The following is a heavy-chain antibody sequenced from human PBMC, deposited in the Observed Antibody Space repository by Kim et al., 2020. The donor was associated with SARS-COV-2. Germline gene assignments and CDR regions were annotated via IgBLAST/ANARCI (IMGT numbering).Heavy chain of an antibody. J-gene: IGHJ6*02. CDR3: ASPPFYDILTGYTGMDV. D-gene: IGHD3-9*01. CDR2: IKQDGSEK. CDR1: GFTFSSYW. V-gene: IGHV3-7*01. Sequence: GGSLRLSCAASGFTFSSYWMSWVRQAPGKGLEWVANIKQDGSEKYYVDSVKGRFTISRDNAKNSLYLQMNSLRAEDTAVYYCASPPFYDILTGYTGMDVWGQGTTVTVSS.